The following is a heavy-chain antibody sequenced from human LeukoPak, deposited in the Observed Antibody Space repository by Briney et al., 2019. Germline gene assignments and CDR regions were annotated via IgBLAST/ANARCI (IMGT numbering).Heavy chain of an antibody. CDR3: ARGLTGGRFPN. J-gene: IGHJ4*02. V-gene: IGHV4-39*01. CDR2: IYYSGST. D-gene: IGHD1-14*01. Sequence: PSETLSLTCTVSGGSISSYYWGWIRQPPGKGLEWIGSIYYSGSTYYNPSLKSRVTISVDTSKNQFSLKLSSVTAADTAVYYCARGLTGGRFPNWGQGTLVTVSS. CDR1: GGSISSYY.